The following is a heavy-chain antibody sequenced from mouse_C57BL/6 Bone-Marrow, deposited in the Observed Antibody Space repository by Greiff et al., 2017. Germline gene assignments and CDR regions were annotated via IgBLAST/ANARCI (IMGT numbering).Heavy chain of an antibody. CDR1: GFNIKDDY. V-gene: IGHV14-4*01. CDR3: TTPPTVPARGWFAY. J-gene: IGHJ3*01. D-gene: IGHD3-1*01. Sequence: VQLKESGAELVRPGASVKLSCTASGFNIKDDYMHWVKQRPEQGLEWIGWIDPENGVTEYASKFPGKATITADTSSNTAYLQLSSLTTEDTAVYYCTTPPTVPARGWFAYWGQGTLVTVSA. CDR2: IDPENGVT.